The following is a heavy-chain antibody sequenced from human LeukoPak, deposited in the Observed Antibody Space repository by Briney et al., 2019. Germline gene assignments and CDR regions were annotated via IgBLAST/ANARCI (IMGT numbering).Heavy chain of an antibody. Sequence: GGSLRLSCAASGFTFSNYAMSWVRQAPGKGLEWVANIKQDGSEKYYVDSVKGRFTISRDNAKNSLYLQMNSLRAEDTAVYYCARKSYYYDQWGQGTLVTVSS. CDR2: IKQDGSEK. CDR1: GFTFSNYA. J-gene: IGHJ4*02. D-gene: IGHD3-22*01. V-gene: IGHV3-7*05. CDR3: ARKSYYYDQ.